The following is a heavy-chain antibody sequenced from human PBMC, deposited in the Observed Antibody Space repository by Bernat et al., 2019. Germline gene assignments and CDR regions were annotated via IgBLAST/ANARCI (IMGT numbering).Heavy chain of an antibody. D-gene: IGHD3-22*01. CDR3: ARGRPYYDSSGYYFDY. V-gene: IGHV3-13*04. CDR1: GFTFSSYD. J-gene: IGHJ4*02. CDR2: IGTAGDT. Sequence: EVQLVESGGGLVQPGGSLRLSCAASGFTFSSYDMHWVRQATGKGLEWVSAIGTAGDTYYPGSVKGRFTISRENAKNSLYLQMNSLRAGDTAVYYCARGRPYYDSSGYYFDYWGQGTLVTVSS.